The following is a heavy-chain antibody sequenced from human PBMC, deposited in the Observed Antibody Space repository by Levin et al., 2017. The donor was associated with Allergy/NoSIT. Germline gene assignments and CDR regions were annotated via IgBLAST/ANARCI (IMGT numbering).Heavy chain of an antibody. CDR3: ARDSEGDYGPLDY. CDR2: ISYDGSDK. J-gene: IGHJ4*02. V-gene: IGHV3-30-3*01. D-gene: IGHD4-17*01. CDR1: GFTFSSYA. Sequence: GESLKISCAASGFTFSSYAMHWVRQAPGKGLEWVAVISYDGSDKYYADSVKGRFTISRDNSKNTLYLQMNSLRAEDTAVYYCARDSEGDYGPLDYWGQGTLVTVSS.